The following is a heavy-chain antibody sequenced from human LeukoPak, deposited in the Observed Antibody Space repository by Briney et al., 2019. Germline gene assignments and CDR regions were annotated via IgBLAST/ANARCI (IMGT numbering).Heavy chain of an antibody. CDR3: ARDTGYSSGWTDAFDI. D-gene: IGHD6-19*01. CDR2: INPNSGGT. V-gene: IGHV1-2*02. J-gene: IGHJ3*02. Sequence: ASVKVSCKASGYTFTGYYMHWVRQAPGQGLEWMGWINPNSGGTNYAQKFQGRVTMTRDTSISTAYMELSRLRSDDTAVYYCARDTGYSSGWTDAFDIWGQGTMVTVSS. CDR1: GYTFTGYY.